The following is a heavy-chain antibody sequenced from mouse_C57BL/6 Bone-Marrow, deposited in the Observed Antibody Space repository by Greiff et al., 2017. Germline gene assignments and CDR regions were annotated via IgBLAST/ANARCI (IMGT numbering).Heavy chain of an antibody. J-gene: IGHJ2*02. CDR1: GFTFSSYG. V-gene: IGHV5-6*01. Sequence: EVMLVESGGDLVKPGGSLKLSCAASGFTFSSYGMSWVRQTPDKRLEWVATISSGGSYTYYPDSVKGRFTISRDNAKNTLYLQMSSLKSEDTAMYYCASVGGTLDYWGQGPSLTVSS. CDR2: ISSGGSYT. CDR3: ASVGGTLDY. D-gene: IGHD3-3*01.